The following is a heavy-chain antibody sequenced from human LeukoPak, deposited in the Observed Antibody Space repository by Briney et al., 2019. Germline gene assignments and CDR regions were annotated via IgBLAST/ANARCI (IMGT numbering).Heavy chain of an antibody. CDR2: ITSSSSHI. CDR3: ARGRYYYDSSCYFDY. J-gene: IGHJ4*02. CDR1: GFTFSSYW. Sequence: GGSLRLSCAASGFTFSSYWMHWVRQGPGKGLVWVSSITSSSSHIYDADSVKGRFTISRDNAKNSLYLQMNSLRAEDTAVYYYARGRYYYDSSCYFDYWGQGTLVTVSS. D-gene: IGHD3-22*01. V-gene: IGHV3-21*01.